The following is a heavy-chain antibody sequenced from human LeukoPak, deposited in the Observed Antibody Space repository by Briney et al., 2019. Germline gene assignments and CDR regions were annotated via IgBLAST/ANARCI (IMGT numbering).Heavy chain of an antibody. D-gene: IGHD3-10*01. CDR3: ARHDRRPMVRGVTYFDY. V-gene: IGHV4-30-4*07. J-gene: IGHJ4*02. Sequence: PSQTLSLTCAVSGGSISSGAYSWSWIRQPPRKGLEWIGYVYYSGGTYYNPSLKSRVTISVDTSKNQFSLKLSSVTAADTAVYYCARHDRRPMVRGVTYFDYWGQGTLVTVSS. CDR2: VYYSGGT. CDR1: GGSISSGAYS.